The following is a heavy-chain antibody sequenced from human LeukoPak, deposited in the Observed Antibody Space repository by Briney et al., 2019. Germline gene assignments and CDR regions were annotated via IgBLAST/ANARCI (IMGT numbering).Heavy chain of an antibody. Sequence: PSQTLSLTCAVYAGSFSGYYWSRISQPPGKELEWVGEINHSGSTNYNRSLKSQVTISVDTSKNQVSLKLSSVTAADTAVYYCARTTDIGVVPAPPQTPYFDYWGQGTLVTVSS. J-gene: IGHJ4*02. CDR2: INHSGST. D-gene: IGHD2-2*01. V-gene: IGHV4-34*01. CDR3: ARTTDIGVVPAPPQTPYFDY. CDR1: AGSFSGYY.